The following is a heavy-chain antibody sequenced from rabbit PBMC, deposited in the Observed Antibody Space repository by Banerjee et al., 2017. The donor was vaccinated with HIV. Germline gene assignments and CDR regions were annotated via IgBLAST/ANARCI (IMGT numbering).Heavy chain of an antibody. V-gene: IGHV1S40*01. Sequence: QSLEESGGGLVKPGGTLTLTCKASGFDFSWYRMGWVRQAPGKGLEWIAYIYAGDGSTYYASWVNGRFTISKTSSTTVTLQMTSLTAADTATYFCARVGYGTYGFDLWGPGTLVTVS. D-gene: IGHD7-1*01. CDR2: IYAGDGST. CDR3: ARVGYGTYGFDL. CDR1: GFDFSWYR. J-gene: IGHJ4*01.